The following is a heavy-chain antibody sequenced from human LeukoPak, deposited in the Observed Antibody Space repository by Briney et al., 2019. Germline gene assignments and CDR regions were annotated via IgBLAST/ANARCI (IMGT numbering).Heavy chain of an antibody. CDR2: IDAANGNT. D-gene: IGHD6-13*01. Sequence: GASVKVSCKASGYTFTNHAMHWVRQAPGQGLEWMGWIDAANGNTKYSQKFQGRITITRDTSATTAYMELSSLRPEDTAVYYCARTTRSWYEDNDAFDIWGQGTTVTVSS. CDR3: ARTTRSWYEDNDAFDI. CDR1: GYTFTNHA. V-gene: IGHV1-3*01. J-gene: IGHJ3*02.